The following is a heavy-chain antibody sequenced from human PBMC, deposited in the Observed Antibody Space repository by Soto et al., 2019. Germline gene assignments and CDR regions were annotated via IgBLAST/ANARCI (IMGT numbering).Heavy chain of an antibody. J-gene: IGHJ4*02. CDR1: GDTFTFYS. CDR2: INPILSMS. Sequence: QVQLVQSGAEVKRPGSSLKVSCKASGDTFTFYSINWVRQAPGLGLEWMGRINPILSMSNYAQRFQGRVTMTADKSTSTAYMVLSGLRSEDTAIYYCACGNGSGYRAFDYWGQGALVTVS. CDR3: ACGNGSGYRAFDY. V-gene: IGHV1-69*02. D-gene: IGHD3-10*01.